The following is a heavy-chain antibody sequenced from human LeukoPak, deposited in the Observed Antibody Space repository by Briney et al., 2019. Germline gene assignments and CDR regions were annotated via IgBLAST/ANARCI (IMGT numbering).Heavy chain of an antibody. V-gene: IGHV3-23*01. D-gene: IGHD3-10*01. Sequence: GGSLRLSCAASGFTFSSYAMSWVRQAPGKGLEWVSLISGSGGSTYYADSVRGRFTISRDNSKNTLYLQMNSLRAEDTAVNYCAKDRYYYGSGSYGSFDYWGQGTLVTVSS. J-gene: IGHJ4*02. CDR2: ISGSGGST. CDR1: GFTFSSYA. CDR3: AKDRYYYGSGSYGSFDY.